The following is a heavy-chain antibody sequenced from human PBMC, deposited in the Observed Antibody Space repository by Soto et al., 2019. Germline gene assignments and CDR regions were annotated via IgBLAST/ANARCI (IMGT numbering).Heavy chain of an antibody. J-gene: IGHJ4*02. CDR2: IDWDDDK. CDR3: ARNGYGRNPFDY. CDR1: GFSLSTSGMC. D-gene: IGHD5-18*01. V-gene: IGHV2-70*01. Sequence: ESCPTLVNPTQTLTLTCTFSGFSLSTSGMCVSWIRQPPGKALEWLALIDWDDDKYYSTSLKTRLTISKDTSKNQVVLTMTNMDPVDTATYYCARNGYGRNPFDYWGQGTLVTVSS.